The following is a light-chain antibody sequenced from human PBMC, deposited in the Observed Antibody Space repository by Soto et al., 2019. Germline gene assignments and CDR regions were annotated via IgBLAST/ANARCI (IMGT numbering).Light chain of an antibody. J-gene: IGKJ1*01. CDR3: HQYGSSPGT. Sequence: EPLLTQSPGTRSLSPGERATLSCRASQRVTSNYLAWYQQKPGQAPRLLIFGASIRDTGIPDRFSGSGSGTDFTLTISRLEPEDFAVYYCHQYGSSPGTFGQGTKVDIK. CDR2: GAS. V-gene: IGKV3-20*01. CDR1: QRVTSNY.